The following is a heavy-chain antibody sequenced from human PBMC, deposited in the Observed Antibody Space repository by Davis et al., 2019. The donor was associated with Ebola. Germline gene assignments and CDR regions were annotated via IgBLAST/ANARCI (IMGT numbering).Heavy chain of an antibody. CDR2: IYPGDSDT. CDR3: VRQESYYGSVDF. CDR1: GYSFTGYW. D-gene: IGHD3-10*01. V-gene: IGHV5-51*01. Sequence: GESLKISCKGSGYSFTGYWIGWVRQMPGKGLEWVGIIYPGDSDTRYSPSFQGQVTISADKSISTAYLQWSSLKASDSAMYYCVRQESYYGSVDFWGQGTLVTVSS. J-gene: IGHJ4*02.